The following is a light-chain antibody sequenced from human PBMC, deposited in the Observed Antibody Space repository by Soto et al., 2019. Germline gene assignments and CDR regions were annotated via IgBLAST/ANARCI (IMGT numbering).Light chain of an antibody. V-gene: IGLV1-40*01. Sequence: QPVLTQPPSVSGAPGQRVTISCTGRSSNIGAGYDVHWYQQLPGTAPKLLIYGNSNRPSGVPDRFSGSKSGTSASLAITGLQAEDEADYYCQSYDSSLSAVVFGGGTKLTV. J-gene: IGLJ2*01. CDR1: SSNIGAGYD. CDR3: QSYDSSLSAVV. CDR2: GNS.